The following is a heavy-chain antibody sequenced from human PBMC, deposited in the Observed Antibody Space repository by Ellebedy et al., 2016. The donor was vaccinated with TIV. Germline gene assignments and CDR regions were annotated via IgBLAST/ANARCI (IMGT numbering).Heavy chain of an antibody. CDR1: GDSVSSNTAA. CDR2: TYYRSTWYN. J-gene: IGHJ3*02. Sequence: MPSETLSLTCGISGDSVSSNTAAWNWIRQSPSRGLEWLGRTYYRSTWYNDYAASVRGRITFNSDTSKNQFSLHLNSVTPEDTAVYYCASRIPSGHDAFDIWGQGTMVTVSA. CDR3: ASRIPSGHDAFDI. D-gene: IGHD6-19*01. V-gene: IGHV6-1*01.